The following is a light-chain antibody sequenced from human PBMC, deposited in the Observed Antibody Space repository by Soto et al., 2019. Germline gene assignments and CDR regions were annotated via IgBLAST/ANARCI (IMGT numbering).Light chain of an antibody. V-gene: IGKV1-12*01. CDR2: SAS. J-gene: IGKJ4*01. CDR3: QQTNSFPLT. CDR1: QGITSW. Sequence: DIQMTQSPSYVPASVGDRVTITCRASQGITSWLAWYQQKPGKAPKLLIYSASSLQSGVPSRFSGSGSGTYCTLTSSSLQPEDFATYYCQQTNSFPLTFGGGTKVEIK.